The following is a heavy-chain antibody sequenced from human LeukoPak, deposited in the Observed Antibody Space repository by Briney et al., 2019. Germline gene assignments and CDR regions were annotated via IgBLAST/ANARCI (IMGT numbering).Heavy chain of an antibody. Sequence: GSSVKVSCKASGGTFSSYAISWVRQAPGQGLEWMGWISAYNGNTNYAQKLQGRVTMTTDTSTSTAYMELRSLRSDDTAVYYCASQYSRGMDVWGQGTTVTVSS. CDR1: GGTFSSYA. V-gene: IGHV1-18*01. CDR3: ASQYSRGMDV. CDR2: ISAYNGNT. D-gene: IGHD2-21*01. J-gene: IGHJ6*02.